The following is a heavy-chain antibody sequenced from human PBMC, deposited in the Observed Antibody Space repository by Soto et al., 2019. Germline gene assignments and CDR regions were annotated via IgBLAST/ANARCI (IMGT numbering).Heavy chain of an antibody. CDR1: GFTFTSSA. V-gene: IGHV1-58*01. D-gene: IGHD1-26*01. Sequence: QMQLVQSGPEVKKPGTSVKVSCKASGFTFTSSAVQWVRQARGQRLEWIGWIVVGSGNKNYAQKFQERVTITRDMSTSTAYMELSSLRSEDTAVYYCAAIVGATESYFDYWGQGTLVTVSS. CDR2: IVVGSGNK. CDR3: AAIVGATESYFDY. J-gene: IGHJ4*02.